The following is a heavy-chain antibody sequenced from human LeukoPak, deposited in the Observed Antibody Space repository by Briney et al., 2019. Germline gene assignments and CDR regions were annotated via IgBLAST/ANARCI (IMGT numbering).Heavy chain of an antibody. J-gene: IGHJ4*02. Sequence: GGSLRLSCSASGFTFSSYAMHCVRQAPGKGLEWVAVISYDGSNKYYADSVKGRFTISRDNSKNTLYLQMNSLRAEDTAVYYCARDWVAVTVAGPVDYWGQGTLVTVSS. CDR3: ARDWVAVTVAGPVDY. CDR2: ISYDGSNK. CDR1: GFTFSSYA. V-gene: IGHV3-30*04. D-gene: IGHD6-19*01.